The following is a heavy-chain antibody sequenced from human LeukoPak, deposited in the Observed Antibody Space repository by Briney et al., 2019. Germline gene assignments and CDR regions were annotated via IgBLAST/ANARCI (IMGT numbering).Heavy chain of an antibody. CDR3: AKNGDRGAYCSGGSCYPYYYYDMDV. CDR2: ISSTGGTA. V-gene: IGHV3-23*01. Sequence: GGSLRHSRAASGFTFSSFGMSWVRQAPGKGVEWVSAISSTGGTAYFADSVKGRFTISRDNSTITLYLQMNSLRAEDTAIYYCAKNGDRGAYCSGGSCYPYYYYDMDVWGKGTTVTISS. CDR1: GFTFSSFG. D-gene: IGHD2-15*01. J-gene: IGHJ6*03.